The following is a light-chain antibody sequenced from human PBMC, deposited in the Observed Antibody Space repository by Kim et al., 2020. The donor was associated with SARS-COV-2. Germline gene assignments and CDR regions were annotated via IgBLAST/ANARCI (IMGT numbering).Light chain of an antibody. CDR3: CAYAGSNHWV. V-gene: IGLV2-8*01. CDR2: EVS. Sequence: QSALTQPPSASGSPGQSVTISCTGTISDLGAYNYVSWYRHHPGKAPKLMIYEVSERPSGVPDRFSGSKSGNTASLTVSGLQAEDEADYYCCAYAGSNHWVFGGGTQLTVL. CDR1: ISDLGAYNY. J-gene: IGLJ3*02.